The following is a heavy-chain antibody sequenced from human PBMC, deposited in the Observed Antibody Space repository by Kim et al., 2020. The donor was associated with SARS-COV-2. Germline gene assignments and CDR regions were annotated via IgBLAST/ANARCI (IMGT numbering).Heavy chain of an antibody. CDR2: IWYDGSNK. CDR1: GFTLSSYG. D-gene: IGHD5-18*01. CDR3: ARDGRITAMVRVLDYGMDV. J-gene: IGHJ6*02. Sequence: GGSLRLSCAASGFTLSSYGMHWVRQAPGKGLEWVAVIWYDGSNKYYRDSVKGRFTISRDNSKNTLYLQMNSLRAEDTAVYYCARDGRITAMVRVLDYGMDVWGQGTTVTVSS. V-gene: IGHV3-33*01.